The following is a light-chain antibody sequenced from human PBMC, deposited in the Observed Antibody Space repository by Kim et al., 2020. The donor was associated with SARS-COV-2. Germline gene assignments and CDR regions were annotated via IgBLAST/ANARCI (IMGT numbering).Light chain of an antibody. CDR2: DVS. Sequence: QSALTQPASVSGSPGQSITISCTGTSSDVGGYNYVSWYQQHPGKAPKLMIYDVSNRPSGVSNRFSGSKSGNTASLTISGLQAEDEADYYCSSYTSSSTLVCGGGTQLTLL. J-gene: IGLJ2*01. V-gene: IGLV2-14*03. CDR1: SSDVGGYNY. CDR3: SSYTSSSTLV.